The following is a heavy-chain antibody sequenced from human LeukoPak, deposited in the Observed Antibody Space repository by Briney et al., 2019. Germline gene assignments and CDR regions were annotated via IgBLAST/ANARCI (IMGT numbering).Heavy chain of an antibody. CDR3: ARDLEYLYPGGAFDI. J-gene: IGHJ3*02. CDR2: INPNSGGT. CDR1: GYTFTGYY. Sequence: ASVKVSCKASGYTFTGYYMHWVRQAPGQGLEWMGWINPNSGGTNYAQKFQGRVTMTRDTSISTAYMEPSRLRSDDTAVYYCARDLEYLYPGGAFDIWGQGTMVTVSS. D-gene: IGHD3-16*01. V-gene: IGHV1-2*02.